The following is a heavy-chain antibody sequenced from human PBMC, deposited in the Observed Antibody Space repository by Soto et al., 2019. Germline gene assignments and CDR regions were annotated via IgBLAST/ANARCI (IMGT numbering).Heavy chain of an antibody. CDR2: ISGSGGST. Sequence: GGSLRLSCAASGFTFSSYSMNWVRQAPGKGLEWVSAISGSGGSTYYADSVKGRFTISRDNSKNTLYLQMNSLRAEDTAVYYCAKGVVSWFDPWGQGTLVTVSS. V-gene: IGHV3-23*01. CDR3: AKGVVSWFDP. J-gene: IGHJ5*02. CDR1: GFTFSSYS.